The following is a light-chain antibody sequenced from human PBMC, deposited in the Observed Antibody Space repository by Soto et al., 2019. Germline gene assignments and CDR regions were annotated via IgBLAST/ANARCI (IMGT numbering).Light chain of an antibody. CDR1: QSVSSSY. J-gene: IGKJ1*01. CDR2: GAS. Sequence: EIQLTQSPGTLSLSPGERATLSCRASQSVSSSYLAWYQQPPRQAPRLLIYGASSRATGIPDRFSGSGSATDFTLPTIRLEPEDYAVYYGQQYGNSLPWTFGQGTKVDIK. V-gene: IGKV3-20*01. CDR3: QQYGNSLPWT.